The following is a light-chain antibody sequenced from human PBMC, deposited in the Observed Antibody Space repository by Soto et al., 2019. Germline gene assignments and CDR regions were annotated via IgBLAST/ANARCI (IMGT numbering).Light chain of an antibody. V-gene: IGKV3-20*01. CDR2: GAS. J-gene: IGKJ1*01. CDR1: QSVSNNY. CDR3: QQYGSSPRT. Sequence: EIVLTQSPGTLSLSPGERATLSCRASQSVSNNYLAWYQQKPGQAPRLLIYGASSRANGIPDRFSGSGSGTDFTLTISRLEPEDFAVFYCQQYGSSPRTFGQGTKVEIK.